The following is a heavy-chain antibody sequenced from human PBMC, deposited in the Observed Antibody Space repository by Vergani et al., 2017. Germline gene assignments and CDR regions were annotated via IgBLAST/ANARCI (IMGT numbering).Heavy chain of an antibody. CDR1: GYTFTNYY. V-gene: IGHV1-46*03. CDR3: ARPHGDILPPDPRRLDY. Sequence: VLLVQSGAEVKKPGASVRVSCKTSGYTFTNYYIHWVRQAPGKGLEWMGIINPSGGSTTYAQQFQGRLTMTRDTSTSTVYMDLSNLRSEDTAVYYCARPHGDILPPDPRRLDYWVQGTLVTVSS. J-gene: IGHJ4*02. CDR2: INPSGGST.